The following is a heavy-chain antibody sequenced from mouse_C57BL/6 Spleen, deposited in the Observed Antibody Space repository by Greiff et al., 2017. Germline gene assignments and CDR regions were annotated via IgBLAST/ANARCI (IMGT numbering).Heavy chain of an antibody. J-gene: IGHJ4*01. D-gene: IGHD1-1*01. CDR1: GYTFTDYY. V-gene: IGHV1-76*01. CDR3: AREGLYYYGSAYYAMDY. CDR2: IYPGSGNT. Sequence: VQLQESGAELVRPGASVKLSCKASGYTFTDYYINWVKQRPGQGLEWIARIYPGSGNTYYNEKFKGKATLTAEKSSSTAYMQLSSLTSEDSAVYFCAREGLYYYGSAYYAMDYWGQGTSVTVSS.